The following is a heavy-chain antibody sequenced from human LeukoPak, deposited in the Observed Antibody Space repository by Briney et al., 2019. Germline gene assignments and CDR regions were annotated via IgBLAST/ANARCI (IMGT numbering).Heavy chain of an antibody. CDR2: LIGSGGST. J-gene: IGHJ6*02. CDR1: GFTFSSYA. Sequence: GGSLRLSCAASGFTFSSYAMSWVRQAPGKGLEWVSALIGSGGSTYYADSVKGRFTISRDNSKNTLYPQMNSLRAEDTAVYYCAKGSNYYYYYGMDVWGQGTTVTVSS. CDR3: AKGSNYYYYYGMDV. V-gene: IGHV3-23*01.